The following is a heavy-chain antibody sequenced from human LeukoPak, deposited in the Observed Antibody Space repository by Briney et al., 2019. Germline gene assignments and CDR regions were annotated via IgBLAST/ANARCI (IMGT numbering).Heavy chain of an antibody. V-gene: IGHV3-21*01. J-gene: IGHJ6*03. CDR2: ISSSSSYI. CDR3: AREFWSGLKEDYMDV. Sequence: KSGGSLRLSCAASEFTFSSYSMNWVRQAPGKGLEWVSSISSSSSYIYYADSVKGRFTISRDNAKNSLYLQMNSLRAEDTAVYYCAREFWSGLKEDYMDVWGKGTTVTVSS. D-gene: IGHD3-3*01. CDR1: EFTFSSYS.